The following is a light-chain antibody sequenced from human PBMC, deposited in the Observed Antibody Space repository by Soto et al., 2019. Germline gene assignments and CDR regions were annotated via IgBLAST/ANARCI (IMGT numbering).Light chain of an antibody. Sequence: QTVVTQEPSLTVSPGETVTLTCASSTGAVTSGLYPNWIQQKPGQPPRTLIYTTTNRQSWTPARFSGSLLGGKAALTLSGVQPEDEAVYYCLLCYSSGWVFGGGTKLTVL. CDR3: LLCYSSGWV. CDR1: TGAVTSGLY. CDR2: TTT. J-gene: IGLJ3*02. V-gene: IGLV7-43*01.